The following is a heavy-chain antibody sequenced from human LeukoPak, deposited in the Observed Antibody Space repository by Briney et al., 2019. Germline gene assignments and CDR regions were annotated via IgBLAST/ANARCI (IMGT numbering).Heavy chain of an antibody. V-gene: IGHV4-39*01. CDR1: GGSISGSNYY. D-gene: IGHD3-10*01. CDR2: VYQSGST. CDR3: ARHEYYGLEGGFDY. J-gene: IGHJ4*02. Sequence: SETLSLACTVSGGSISGSNYYWDWIRQPPGKGLERIGSVYQSGSTYYNPSLKSRVTISVDTSKNQFSLKLSSVTAADTAVYYCARHEYYGLEGGFDYWGQGTLVTVSS.